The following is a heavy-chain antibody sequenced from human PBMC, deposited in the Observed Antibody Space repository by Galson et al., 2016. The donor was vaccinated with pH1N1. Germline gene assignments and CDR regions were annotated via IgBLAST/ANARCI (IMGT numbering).Heavy chain of an antibody. CDR3: ARDTSGHAPRPYGAFDI. CDR1: DFTFSSYE. V-gene: IGHV3-48*03. J-gene: IGHJ3*02. CDR2: ISSSGSAI. D-gene: IGHD3-10*01. Sequence: SLRLSCAAFDFTFSSYEMSWVRQAPGKGLEWVAYISSSGSAIYYADSVEGRFTISRENAGNSLFLQMSSLRAEDTAVYYCARDTSGHAPRPYGAFDIWGQGTMVTVSS.